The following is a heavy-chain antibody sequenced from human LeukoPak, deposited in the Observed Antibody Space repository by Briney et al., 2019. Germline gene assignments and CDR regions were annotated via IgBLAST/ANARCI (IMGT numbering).Heavy chain of an antibody. D-gene: IGHD5-18*01. V-gene: IGHV3-30*02. CDR1: GFTFSSYG. CDR3: ARGKAMAI. CDR2: IRYDGSNK. J-gene: IGHJ3*02. Sequence: GGSLRLSCAASGFTFSSYGMHWVRQAPGRGLEWVAFIRYDGSNKYYADSVKGRFTISRDNFKNTLFLQVNSLRAEDTAVYYCARGKAMAIWGQGTMVTVSS.